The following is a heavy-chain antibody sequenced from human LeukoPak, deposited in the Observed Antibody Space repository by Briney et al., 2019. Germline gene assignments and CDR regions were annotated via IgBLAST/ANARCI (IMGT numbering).Heavy chain of an antibody. CDR1: DGSISDSY. CDR2: IYFTGFT. J-gene: IGHJ5*02. D-gene: IGHD4-23*01. CDR3: ARDGNGGNSWGCFDP. V-gene: IGHV4-59*01. Sequence: SETLSLTCTVTDGSISDSYWRWIRQSPGKGLEWIGYIYFTGFTHYNPSLKSRVTMSVDMSKKQFSLNLNSVTAADTAVYYCARDGNGGNSWGCFDPWGQGTLVTVSA.